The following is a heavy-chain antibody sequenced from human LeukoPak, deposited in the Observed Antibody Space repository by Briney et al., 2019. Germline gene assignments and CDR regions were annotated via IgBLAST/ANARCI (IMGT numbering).Heavy chain of an antibody. V-gene: IGHV4-59*11. CDR2: ISNSGST. D-gene: IGHD6-13*01. Sequence: SETLSLTCTVSGGSISSHYWDWIRQPPGKGLEWIGYISNSGSTNYNPPLKSRVTISVDTSKNQFSLKLSSVTAADTAVYYCARGGGDSSSSQDFDYWGQGTLVTVSS. CDR1: GGSISSHY. J-gene: IGHJ4*02. CDR3: ARGGGDSSSSQDFDY.